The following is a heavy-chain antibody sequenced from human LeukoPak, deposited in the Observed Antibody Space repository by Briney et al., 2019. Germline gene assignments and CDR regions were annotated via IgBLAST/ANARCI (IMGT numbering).Heavy chain of an antibody. CDR1: GGSVSIGTNY. V-gene: IGHV4-61*09. CDR3: ARDRGASMFDY. Sequence: SETLSLTCSVSGGSVSIGTNYWSWLRQPAGKGLEWIGHIYTNKSTNYNPSLKSRVTISVDMSKNQFSLSLSSVTAADTAVYYCARDRGASMFDYWGQGTLVTVSS. D-gene: IGHD3-10*01. CDR2: IYTNKST. J-gene: IGHJ4*02.